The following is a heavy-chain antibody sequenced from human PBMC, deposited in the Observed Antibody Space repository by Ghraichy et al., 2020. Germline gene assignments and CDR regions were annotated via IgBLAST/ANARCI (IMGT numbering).Heavy chain of an antibody. D-gene: IGHD3-3*01. Sequence: SETLSLTCAVYGGSFSGYYWSWIRQPPGKGLEWIGEINHSGSTNYNPSLKSRVTISVDTSKNQFSLKLSSVTAADTAVYYCARAGTIFGVVIILFDYWGQGTLVTVSS. J-gene: IGHJ4*02. CDR2: INHSGST. V-gene: IGHV4-34*01. CDR1: GGSFSGYY. CDR3: ARAGTIFGVVIILFDY.